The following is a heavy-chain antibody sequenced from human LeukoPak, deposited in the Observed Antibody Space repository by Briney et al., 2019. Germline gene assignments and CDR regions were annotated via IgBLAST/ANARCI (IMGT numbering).Heavy chain of an antibody. CDR3: ATTNITATGTELDY. V-gene: IGHV1-2*02. D-gene: IGHD6-13*01. J-gene: IGHJ4*02. Sequence: ASVKVSCKASGYTFTNNFMHWVRQAPGQGLQWMGWINPKSGGTNYAQKFQGRVTMTRDTSISTAYMELSRLNSDDTAIYYCATTNITATGTELDYWGQGTLVTVSS. CDR2: INPKSGGT. CDR1: GYTFTNNF.